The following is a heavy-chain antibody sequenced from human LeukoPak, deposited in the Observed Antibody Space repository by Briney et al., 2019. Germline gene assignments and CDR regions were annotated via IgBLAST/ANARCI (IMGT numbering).Heavy chain of an antibody. Sequence: PSETLSLTCTVSGGSISSSSYYWGWIRQPPGKGLEWIGSIYYSGSTYYNPSLKSRVTISVDTSKNQFSLKLSSVTAADTAVYYCARDLLVGDSSGYLIYYYYGMDVWGQGTTVTVSS. J-gene: IGHJ6*02. V-gene: IGHV4-39*07. D-gene: IGHD3-22*01. CDR2: IYYSGST. CDR1: GGSISSSSYY. CDR3: ARDLLVGDSSGYLIYYYYGMDV.